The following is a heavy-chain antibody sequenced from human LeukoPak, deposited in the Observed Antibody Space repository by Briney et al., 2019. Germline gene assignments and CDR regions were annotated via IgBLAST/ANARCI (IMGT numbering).Heavy chain of an antibody. J-gene: IGHJ4*02. CDR2: ISSRTGTI. Sequence: GGSLRLSCAPSGFDFSRITMNWVRQAPGKELEWISYISSRTGTIYYADSVKGRFTVSRDDAKNSLYLQMNSLRAEDTAVYYCARARVLGGGENFDYWGQGTLVTVSS. CDR3: ARARVLGGGENFDY. D-gene: IGHD1-26*01. CDR1: GFDFSRIT. V-gene: IGHV3-48*04.